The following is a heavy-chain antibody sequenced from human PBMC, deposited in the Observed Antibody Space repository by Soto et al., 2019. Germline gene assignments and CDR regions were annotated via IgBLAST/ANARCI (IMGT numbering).Heavy chain of an antibody. J-gene: IGHJ4*02. CDR1: GFTFSTYN. D-gene: IGHD5-12*01. V-gene: IGHV3-21*01. CDR2: ISSTSVYM. CDR3: ARGWLRGPWMY. Sequence: EVQLVESGGGLVKPGGSLRLSCAASGFTFSTYNMNWVRQAPGKGLEWVASISSTSVYMYYANSLKGRFTISRANAKSSLYLQVNSLRAADRSVYYCARGWLRGPWMYWGQGTLVTVSS.